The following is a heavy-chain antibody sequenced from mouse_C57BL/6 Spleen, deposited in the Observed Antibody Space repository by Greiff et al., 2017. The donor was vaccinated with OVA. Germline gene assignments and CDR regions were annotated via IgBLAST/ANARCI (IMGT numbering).Heavy chain of an antibody. CDR2: IYPNSGGT. CDR3: ASYYGYDEGFAY. V-gene: IGHV1-72*01. Sequence: VQLQQPGAELVKPGASVKLSCKASGYTFTSYWMHWVKQRPGRGLEWIGRIYPNSGGTKYNEKFKSKATLTVDKPSSTAYMQLSSLTSEDSAVYYCASYYGYDEGFAYWGQGTLVTVSA. J-gene: IGHJ3*01. CDR1: GYTFTSYW. D-gene: IGHD2-2*01.